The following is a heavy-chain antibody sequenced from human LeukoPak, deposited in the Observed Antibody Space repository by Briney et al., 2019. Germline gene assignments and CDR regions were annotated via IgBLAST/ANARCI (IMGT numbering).Heavy chain of an antibody. D-gene: IGHD1-14*01. J-gene: IGHJ3*02. V-gene: IGHV4-4*07. CDR2: IYISGST. CDR3: ASFGNSAFDI. Sequence: PSETLSLTCTVSGGSIGSYYWGWIRQPAGKGREWIGRIYISGSTDYNPSLKSRVTMSIDTSKNQFSLQLVSVTAADTAVYFCASFGNSAFDIWGQGTMVTVSS. CDR1: GGSIGSYY.